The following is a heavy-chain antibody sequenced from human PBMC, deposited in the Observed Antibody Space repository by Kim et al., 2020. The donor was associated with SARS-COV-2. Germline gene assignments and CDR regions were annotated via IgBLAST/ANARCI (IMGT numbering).Heavy chain of an antibody. CDR1: GFTFSSSE. CDR2: ISRTATTI. D-gene: IGHD3-10*01. J-gene: IGHJ4*02. Sequence: GGSLRLSCVASGFTFSSSEMMWVRQAPGKGLEWVSSISRTATTIHYAESVRGRFTISRDNTEQSLYLHMDSLRVEDTAVYFCAKVYVYGFPPYFDHGSQGCLVTVSS. CDR3: AKVYVYGFPPYFDH. V-gene: IGHV3-48*03.